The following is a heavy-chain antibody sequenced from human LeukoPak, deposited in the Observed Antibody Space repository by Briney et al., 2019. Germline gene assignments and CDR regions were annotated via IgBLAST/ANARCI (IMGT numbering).Heavy chain of an antibody. J-gene: IGHJ4*02. CDR1: GFTFSSYS. Sequence: GSLRLSCAASGFTFSSYSMNWVRQAPGKGLEWIGEINHSGSTNYNPSLKSRVTISVDTSKNQFSLKLSSVTAADTAVYYCARAMSIAARLQTIFDYWGQGTLVTVSS. V-gene: IGHV4-34*01. D-gene: IGHD6-6*01. CDR2: INHSGST. CDR3: ARAMSIAARLQTIFDY.